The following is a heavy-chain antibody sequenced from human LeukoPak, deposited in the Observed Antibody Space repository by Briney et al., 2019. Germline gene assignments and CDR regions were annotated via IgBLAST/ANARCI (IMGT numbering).Heavy chain of an antibody. D-gene: IGHD2-21*01. V-gene: IGHV3-9*01. CDR2: ISWNGGSI. J-gene: IGHJ4*02. CDR3: AKDHRGGYSDFDY. Sequence: GRSLRLSCAASGFTFDDYAMHWVRQAPGKGLEWVSGISWNGGSIGYADSVKGRFTISRDNAKNSLYLQMNSLRAEDTALYYCAKDHRGGYSDFDYWGQGTLVTVSS. CDR1: GFTFDDYA.